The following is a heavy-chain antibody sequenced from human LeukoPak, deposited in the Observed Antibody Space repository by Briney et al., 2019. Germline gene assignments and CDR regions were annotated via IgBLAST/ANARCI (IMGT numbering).Heavy chain of an antibody. CDR2: ITMSGSVI. Sequence: GGCLRLSCAASGFKFRDCYMSWIRQAPGKGLEWISYITMSGSVIQYSSSVKGRFTTSSDNARNSLYLQMNSLRADDTAVYYCARGGWSRGWFDPWGQGTLVTVSS. V-gene: IGHV3-11*01. J-gene: IGHJ5*02. CDR1: GFKFRDCY. CDR3: ARGGWSRGWFDP. D-gene: IGHD6-19*01.